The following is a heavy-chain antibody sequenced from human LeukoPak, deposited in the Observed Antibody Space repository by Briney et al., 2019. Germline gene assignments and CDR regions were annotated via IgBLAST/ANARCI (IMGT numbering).Heavy chain of an antibody. CDR2: ISYDGSNK. CDR3: AKIYGDYDFDY. V-gene: IGHV3-30*18. D-gene: IGHD4-17*01. J-gene: IGHJ4*02. CDR1: GFTFSSYG. Sequence: PGGSLRLSCAASGFTFSSYGMHWVRQAPGKGLEWVAVISYDGSNKYYADSVKGRFTISRDNSKNTLYLQMNSLRAEDTAVYYCAKIYGDYDFDYWGQGTLVTVSS.